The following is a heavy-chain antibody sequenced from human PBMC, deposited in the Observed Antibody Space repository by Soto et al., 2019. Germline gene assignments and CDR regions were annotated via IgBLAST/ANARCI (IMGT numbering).Heavy chain of an antibody. J-gene: IGHJ4*02. CDR2: ISVTDMT. Sequence: XGSLRLTFAASGFTFRNFVVAWVRQAPGKGLDWVSTISVTDMTHYADSVKGRFTISRDNSNNVLYLEMNSLRAEDTAVYYCAKEPEAPGRGLDDWGQGTLVTVSS. V-gene: IGHV3-23*01. CDR1: GFTFRNFV. CDR3: AKEPEAPGRGLDD.